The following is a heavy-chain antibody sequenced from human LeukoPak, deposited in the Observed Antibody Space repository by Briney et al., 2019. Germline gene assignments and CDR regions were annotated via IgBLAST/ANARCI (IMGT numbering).Heavy chain of an antibody. CDR1: GGSITSHY. Sequence: PSETLSLTCSVSGGSITSHYWSWVRQPPGKGLEWIAYIYYSGSANHNPSLKSRVTTSVDTSKNQFSLKLSSVTAADTAVYYCATLGGYSSNNWFDPWGQGTLVTVSS. D-gene: IGHD6-13*01. CDR2: IYYSGSA. CDR3: ATLGGYSSNNWFDP. V-gene: IGHV4-59*11. J-gene: IGHJ5*02.